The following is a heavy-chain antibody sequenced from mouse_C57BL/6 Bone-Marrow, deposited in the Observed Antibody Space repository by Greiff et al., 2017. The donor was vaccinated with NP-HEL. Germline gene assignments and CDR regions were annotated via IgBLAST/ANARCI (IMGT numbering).Heavy chain of an antibody. D-gene: IGHD2-2*01. J-gene: IGHJ3*01. CDR1: GFTFTDYY. CDR3: VKAASTMVTRVWFAD. Sequence: EVKLVESGGGLVQPGASLRLSCAASGFTFTDYYMSWVRQPPGKAPAWLALIRNKANGYTTEYTASVKGRFTISRDNSQNILYLQMNTLRAEDSATDYCVKAASTMVTRVWFADWGQGTLVTVSA. V-gene: IGHV7-4*01. CDR2: IRNKANGYTT.